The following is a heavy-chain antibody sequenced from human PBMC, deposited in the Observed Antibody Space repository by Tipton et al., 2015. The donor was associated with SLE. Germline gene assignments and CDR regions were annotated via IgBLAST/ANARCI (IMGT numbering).Heavy chain of an antibody. CDR1: GGTFSSYA. Sequence: QSGAEVKKPGSSVKVSCKASGGTFSSYAISWVRQAPGQGLEWMGGIIPIFGTANYAQKFQGRVTITADKSTSTASMELSSLRSGDSAVYYCARVGAQWLVPAFDIWVQGTMVTVSS. V-gene: IGHV1-69*06. J-gene: IGHJ3*02. CDR3: ARVGAQWLVPAFDI. D-gene: IGHD6-19*01. CDR2: IIPIFGTA.